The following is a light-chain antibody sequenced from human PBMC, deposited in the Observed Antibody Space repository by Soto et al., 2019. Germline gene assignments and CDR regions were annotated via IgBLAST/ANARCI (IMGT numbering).Light chain of an antibody. CDR3: AAWDDSLNVVV. J-gene: IGLJ2*01. V-gene: IGLV1-44*01. CDR2: RNN. CDR1: SSNIGRNT. Sequence: QAVVTQPPSASGTPGQRVTISCSGRSSNIGRNTANWYQQLPGTAPKVLIYRNNQRPSGVPDRPSGSKPGTSASLAISGLQSEDEADYYCAAWDDSLNVVVFGGGTKVTVL.